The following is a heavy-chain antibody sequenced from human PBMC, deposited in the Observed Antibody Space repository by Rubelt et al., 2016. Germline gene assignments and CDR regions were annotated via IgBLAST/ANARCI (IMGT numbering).Heavy chain of an antibody. CDR1: GGSISSSNYY. D-gene: IGHD1-26*01. V-gene: IGHV4-39*01. Sequence: QLQLQESGPGLVKPSETLSLTCTVSGGSISSSNYYWGWIRQPPGKGLEWIGHVNSGGGTFYNPSLRSRVSLFVDTSKNPFSLKVTSGTAADSALYYCARHRAVGLFDSWGQGTLVTVSS. CDR3: ARHRAVGLFDS. J-gene: IGHJ4*02. CDR2: VNSGGGT.